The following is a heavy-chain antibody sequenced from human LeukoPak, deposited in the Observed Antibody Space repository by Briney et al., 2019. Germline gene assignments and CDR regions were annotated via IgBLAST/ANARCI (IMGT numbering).Heavy chain of an antibody. V-gene: IGHV3-23*01. CDR2: ISGSGGST. CDR1: GVTLSNYA. D-gene: IGHD5-12*01. J-gene: IGHJ4*02. CDR3: AKRRHREWLRLRGNYYFDY. Sequence: GGSLSLSCVASGVTLSNYATSWVRQAPGKGLEWVSAISGSGGSTYYADSVKGRFTISRDNSKNTLYLQMNSLRAEDTAVYYCAKRRHREWLRLRGNYYFDYWGQGTLVTVSS.